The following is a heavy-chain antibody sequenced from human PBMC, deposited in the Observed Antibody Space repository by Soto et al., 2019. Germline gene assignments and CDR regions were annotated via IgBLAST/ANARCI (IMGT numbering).Heavy chain of an antibody. Sequence: QVQLQESGPGLVKPSQTLSLTCTVSGGSISSGGYYWSWIRQHPGKGLEWIGYIYYSGSTYYNPSLMSRVTISVDTSKNQFSLKLSSVTAADTAVYYCARDIGALYGDYGPTVFDPWGQGTLVTVSS. V-gene: IGHV4-31*03. CDR2: IYYSGST. CDR3: ARDIGALYGDYGPTVFDP. D-gene: IGHD4-17*01. CDR1: GGSISSGGYY. J-gene: IGHJ5*02.